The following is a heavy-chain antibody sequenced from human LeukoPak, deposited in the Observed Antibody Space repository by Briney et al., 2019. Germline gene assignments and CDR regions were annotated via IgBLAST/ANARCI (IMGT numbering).Heavy chain of an antibody. CDR1: GLTFSDYY. V-gene: IGHV3-11*04. CDR2: ISSSGSTI. Sequence: GGSLRLSCAASGLTFSDYYMSWIRQAPGKGLEWVSYISSSGSTIYYADSVKGRFTISRDNARNSLYLQMNSLTAEDTAVYYCARDNTYYSGSRYYDRFDYWGQGTLVTVSS. D-gene: IGHD2-15*01. J-gene: IGHJ4*02. CDR3: ARDNTYYSGSRYYDRFDY.